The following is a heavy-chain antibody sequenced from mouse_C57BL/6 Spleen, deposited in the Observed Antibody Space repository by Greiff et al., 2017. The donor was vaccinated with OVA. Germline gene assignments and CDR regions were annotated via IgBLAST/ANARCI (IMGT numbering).Heavy chain of an antibody. Sequence: VQLVESGAELVRPGTSVKVSCKASGYAFTNYLIEWVKQRPGQGLEWIGVINPGSGGTNYNEKFKGKATLTADKSSSTAYMQLSSLTSEDSAVYFCARSGELRLGYAMDYWGQGTSVTVSS. J-gene: IGHJ4*01. CDR2: INPGSGGT. V-gene: IGHV1-54*01. D-gene: IGHD3-2*02. CDR1: GYAFTNYL. CDR3: ARSGELRLGYAMDY.